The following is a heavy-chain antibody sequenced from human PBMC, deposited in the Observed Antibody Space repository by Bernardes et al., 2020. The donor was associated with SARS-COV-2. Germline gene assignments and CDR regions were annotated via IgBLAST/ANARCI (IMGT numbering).Heavy chain of an antibody. Sequence: SQSLSPTCTVSGGSISRGGYYWSWVLQHPAKGREWLGFINYNTNTHYNPSLKSRLPITVDTSKNHYSLNLTSVTAADTAVYYCARAPWGDSVPQNYWYIDLWGRGTLVTVSS. J-gene: IGHJ2*01. V-gene: IGHV4-31*03. CDR3: ARAPWGDSVPQNYWYIDL. CDR1: GGSISRGGYY. D-gene: IGHD2-21*02. CDR2: INYNTNT.